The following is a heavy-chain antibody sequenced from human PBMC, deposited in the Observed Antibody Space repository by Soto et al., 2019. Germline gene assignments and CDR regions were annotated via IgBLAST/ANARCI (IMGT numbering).Heavy chain of an antibody. CDR2: IDPSDSYT. Sequence: GESLKISCKGSGYSFTSYWINWVRQMPGKGLEWMGRIDPSDSYTNYSPSFQGHVTISADKSISTAYLQWGSLKASDTAMYYCARHLPRDGDWFDPWGQGTLVTVSS. CDR3: ARHLPRDGDWFDP. J-gene: IGHJ5*02. V-gene: IGHV5-10-1*01. D-gene: IGHD3-16*01. CDR1: GYSFTSYW.